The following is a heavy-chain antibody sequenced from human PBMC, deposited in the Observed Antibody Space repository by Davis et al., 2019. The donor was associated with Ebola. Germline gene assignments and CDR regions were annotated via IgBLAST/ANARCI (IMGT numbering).Heavy chain of an antibody. J-gene: IGHJ6*03. D-gene: IGHD2-2*01. CDR3: ASIVVVPELVYYYYMDV. CDR2: IYYSGST. Sequence: PSETLSLTCAVYGGSFSGYYWSWIRQPTGKGLEWIGYIYYSGSTYYNPSLKSRVTISVDTSKNQFSLKLSSVTAADTAVYYCASIVVVPELVYYYYMDVWGKGTTVTVSS. CDR1: GGSFSGYY. V-gene: IGHV4-30-4*01.